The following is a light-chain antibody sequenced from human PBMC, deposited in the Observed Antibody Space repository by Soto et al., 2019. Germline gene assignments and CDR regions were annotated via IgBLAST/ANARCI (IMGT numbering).Light chain of an antibody. CDR2: DTS. CDR3: QQRRLT. J-gene: IGKJ4*01. CDR1: QSISSY. Sequence: EIVLTQSPATLSLSPGERATLSCRASQSISSYLAWYQQKPGQAPRLLIYDTSNRATGIPARFSGSGSGTDCTLAISSLEPEDSAVYNCQQRRLTFGGGTKVEIK. V-gene: IGKV3-11*01.